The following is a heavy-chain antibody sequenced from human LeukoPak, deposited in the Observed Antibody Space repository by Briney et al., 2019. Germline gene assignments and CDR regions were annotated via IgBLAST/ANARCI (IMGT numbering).Heavy chain of an antibody. V-gene: IGHV1-8*02. CDR2: MNPNSGNT. CDR1: GYTFTSYD. D-gene: IGHD3-10*01. Sequence: GASVKVSCKASGYTFTSYDINWVRQATGQGLEWMGWMNPNSGNTGYAQKFQGRVTMTRNTSISTAYMELSSLRSEDTAVYYCARRLPTRYYGSGSYFHWFDPWGQGTLVTVSP. J-gene: IGHJ5*02. CDR3: ARRLPTRYYGSGSYFHWFDP.